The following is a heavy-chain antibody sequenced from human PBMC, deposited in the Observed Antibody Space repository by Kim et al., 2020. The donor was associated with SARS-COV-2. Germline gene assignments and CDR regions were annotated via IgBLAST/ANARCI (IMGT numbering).Heavy chain of an antibody. D-gene: IGHD3-10*01. J-gene: IGHJ6*02. CDR1: GGSISSSSYY. CDR2: IYYSGST. V-gene: IGHV4-39*01. Sequence: SETLSLTCTVSGGSISSSSYYWGWIRQPPGKGLEWIGSIYYSGSTYYNPSLKSRVTISVDTSKNQFSLKLSSVTAADTAVYYCARPELLWFGESRDYGMDVWGQGTTVTVSS. CDR3: ARPELLWFGESRDYGMDV.